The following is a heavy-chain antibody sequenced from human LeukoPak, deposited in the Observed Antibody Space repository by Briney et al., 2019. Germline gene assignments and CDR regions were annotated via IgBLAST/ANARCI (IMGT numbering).Heavy chain of an antibody. Sequence: PSETLSLTCAVYGGSFSGYYWSWIRQPPGKGLEWIGEINHSGSTNYNPSLKSRVTISVDTSKNQFSLKLSSVTAADTAVYYCARARDTEGGSIRHFDYWGQGTLVTVSS. D-gene: IGHD2-15*01. CDR3: ARARDTEGGSIRHFDY. CDR2: INHSGST. CDR1: GGSFSGYY. V-gene: IGHV4-34*01. J-gene: IGHJ4*02.